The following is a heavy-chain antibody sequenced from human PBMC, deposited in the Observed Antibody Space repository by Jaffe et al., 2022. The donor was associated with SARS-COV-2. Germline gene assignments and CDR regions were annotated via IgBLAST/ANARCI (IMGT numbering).Heavy chain of an antibody. CDR2: ISGSGGST. V-gene: IGHV3-23*01. J-gene: IGHJ6*02. Sequence: EVQLLESGGGLVQPGGSLRLSCAASGFTFSSYAMSWVRQAPGKGLEWVSAISGSGGSTYYADSVKGRFTISRDNSKNTLYLQMNSLRAEDTAVYYCASNSGHSSSLYYYYYGMDVWGQGTTVTVSS. D-gene: IGHD6-6*01. CDR3: ASNSGHSSSLYYYYYGMDV. CDR1: GFTFSSYA.